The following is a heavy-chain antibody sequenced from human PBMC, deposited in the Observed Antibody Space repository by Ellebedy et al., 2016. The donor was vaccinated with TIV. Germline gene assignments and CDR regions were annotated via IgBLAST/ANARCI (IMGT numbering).Heavy chain of an antibody. J-gene: IGHJ3*02. CDR3: ARGRPYDSSGYRRGAFDI. Sequence: MPGGSLRLSCAVYGGSFSGYYWSWIRQPPGKRLEWIGEINHSGSTNYNPSLKSRVTISVDTSKNQFSLKLSSVTAADTAVYYCARGRPYDSSGYRRGAFDIWGQGTMVTVSS. CDR1: GGSFSGYY. CDR2: INHSGST. D-gene: IGHD3-22*01. V-gene: IGHV4-34*01.